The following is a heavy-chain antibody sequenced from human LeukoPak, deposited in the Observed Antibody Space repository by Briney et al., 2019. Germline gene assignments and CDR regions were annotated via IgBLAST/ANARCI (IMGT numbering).Heavy chain of an antibody. V-gene: IGHV3-43*01. CDR3: AKDTDFWSGYWDY. Sequence: GGSLRLSRAASGFTFDDYTMHWVRQAPGKGLEWVSLISWDGGSTYYADSVKGRFTISRDNSKNSLYLQMNSLRTEDTALYYCAKDTDFWSGYWDYWGQGTLVTVSS. J-gene: IGHJ4*02. CDR2: ISWDGGST. D-gene: IGHD3-3*01. CDR1: GFTFDDYT.